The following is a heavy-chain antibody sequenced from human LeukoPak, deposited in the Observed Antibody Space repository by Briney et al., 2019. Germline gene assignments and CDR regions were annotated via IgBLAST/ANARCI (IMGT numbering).Heavy chain of an antibody. CDR3: ARGRIAAVAGTGY. CDR1: GGSFSGYY. CDR2: INHSGST. D-gene: IGHD6-19*01. J-gene: IGHJ4*02. Sequence: SETLSLTCAVYGGSFSGYYWSWIRQPPGKGLEWIGDINHSGSTNYNPSLKSRVTISVATSKNQFSLKLSSVTAADTAVYYCARGRIAAVAGTGYWGQGTLGTVSP. V-gene: IGHV4-34*01.